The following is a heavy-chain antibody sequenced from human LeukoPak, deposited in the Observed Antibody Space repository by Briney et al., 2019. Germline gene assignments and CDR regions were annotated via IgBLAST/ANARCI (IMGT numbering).Heavy chain of an antibody. V-gene: IGHV4-39*01. CDR2: IYYSGRT. CDR3: ARRRYYDSSGYLE. J-gene: IGHJ1*01. Sequence: KTSETLSLTCTIFGDSVSRSDSYWDWIRQPPGKGLEWIGTIYYSGRTYYSPSLKSRVTLSVDMSNNQFSLTLSSVTAADTALYFCARRRYYDSSGYLEWGQGTLLTVSS. D-gene: IGHD3-22*01. CDR1: GDSVSRSDSY.